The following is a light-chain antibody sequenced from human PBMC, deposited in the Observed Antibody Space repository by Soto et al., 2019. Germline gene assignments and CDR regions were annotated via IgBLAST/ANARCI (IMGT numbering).Light chain of an antibody. Sequence: QSVLTQPPSASGTPGQRVIISCSGTSSKIGSNYVYWYQQVPGMAPKLLIYKNNQRPSGVPDRFSGSKSGSSASLAISGLRSEDEADYYCAAWDDSLSVHYVFGVGTKVTVL. CDR2: KNN. CDR1: SSKIGSNY. V-gene: IGLV1-47*01. CDR3: AAWDDSLSVHYV. J-gene: IGLJ1*01.